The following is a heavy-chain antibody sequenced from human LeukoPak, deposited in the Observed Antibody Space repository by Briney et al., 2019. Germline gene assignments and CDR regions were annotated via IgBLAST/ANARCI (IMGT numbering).Heavy chain of an antibody. Sequence: GGSLRLSCAASGFTVSSNYMSWVRQAPGKGLEWVSSIGSTGSYIFYADSVKGRFTISRDNAKNSLYLQMNGLRAEDTAVYYCARDPDFCSGGTCLDYAMDVWGQGTTVTVSS. V-gene: IGHV3-21*01. CDR1: GFTVSSNY. D-gene: IGHD2-15*01. CDR3: ARDPDFCSGGTCLDYAMDV. J-gene: IGHJ6*02. CDR2: IGSTGSYI.